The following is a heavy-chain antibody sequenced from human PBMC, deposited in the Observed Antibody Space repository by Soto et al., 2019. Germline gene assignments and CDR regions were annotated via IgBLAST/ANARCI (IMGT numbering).Heavy chain of an antibody. CDR3: ARDLRGCGELNWFDP. CDR1: GGSISSSSYY. Sequence: SETLSLTCTVSGGSISSSSYYWGWIRQPPGKGLEWIGSIYYSGSTYYNPSLKSRVTISVDTSKNQFSLKLSSVTAADTAVYYCARDLRGCGELNWFDPWGQGTLVTVSS. V-gene: IGHV4-39*07. J-gene: IGHJ5*02. D-gene: IGHD3-10*01. CDR2: IYYSGST.